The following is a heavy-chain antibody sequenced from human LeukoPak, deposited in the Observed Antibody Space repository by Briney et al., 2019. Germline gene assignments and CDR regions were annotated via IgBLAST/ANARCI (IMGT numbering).Heavy chain of an antibody. Sequence: SETLSLTCAVYGGSFSGYYWSWIRQPPGKGLEWIGEINHSGSTNYKPSLKSRVTISVDTSKNQVSLKLNSVTAADTAVYYCARHISSGGTYAHFDYWGQGTLVTVSS. D-gene: IGHD1-26*01. CDR2: INHSGST. CDR1: GGSFSGYY. V-gene: IGHV4-34*01. J-gene: IGHJ4*02. CDR3: ARHISSGGTYAHFDY.